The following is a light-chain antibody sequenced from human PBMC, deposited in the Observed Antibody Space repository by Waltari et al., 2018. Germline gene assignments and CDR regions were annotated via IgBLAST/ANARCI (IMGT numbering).Light chain of an antibody. Sequence: QSALPQPDSVSGSPGQSITIPCTGTSSDIGSYNLFSRYQKHPGKAPKVMIYDVNNRPSGVSSRFSGSKSGNTASLTISGLQAEDEADYYCSSYTTGSTRYVFGSGTKVTVL. J-gene: IGLJ1*01. CDR3: SSYTTGSTRYV. CDR2: DVN. CDR1: SSDIGSYNL. V-gene: IGLV2-14*03.